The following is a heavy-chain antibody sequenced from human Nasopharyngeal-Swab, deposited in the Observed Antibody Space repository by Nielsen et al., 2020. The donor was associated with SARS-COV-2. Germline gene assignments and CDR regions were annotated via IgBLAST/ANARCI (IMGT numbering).Heavy chain of an antibody. D-gene: IGHD5-12*01. CDR2: ISSSGSTI. Sequence: GESLKISCAASGFTFSDYYMSWIRQAPGKGLEWVSYISSSGSTIYYADSVKGRFTISRDNAKNSLYLQMNSLRAEDTAVYYCARGDIVATTPPDYWGQGTLVTVSS. V-gene: IGHV3-11*01. CDR3: ARGDIVATTPPDY. CDR1: GFTFSDYY. J-gene: IGHJ4*02.